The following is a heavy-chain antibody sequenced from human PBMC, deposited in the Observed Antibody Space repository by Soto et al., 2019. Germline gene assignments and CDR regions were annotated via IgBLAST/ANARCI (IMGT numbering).Heavy chain of an antibody. CDR2: IYYSGST. V-gene: IGHV4-59*01. CDR3: AREGAAATRWFDP. CDR1: GGSISSYY. J-gene: IGHJ5*02. Sequence: SETLSLTCTVSGGSISSYYWSWIRQPPGKGLEWIGYIYYSGSTNYNPSLRSRVTISVDTSKNQFSLKLSSVTAADTAVYYCAREGAAATRWFDPWGQGTLVTVSS. D-gene: IGHD6-13*01.